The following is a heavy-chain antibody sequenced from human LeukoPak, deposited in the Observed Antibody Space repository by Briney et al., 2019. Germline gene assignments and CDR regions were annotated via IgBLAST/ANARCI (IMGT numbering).Heavy chain of an antibody. D-gene: IGHD6-6*01. V-gene: IGHV4-39*07. CDR3: ARVANGWQLGYYYYYMDV. CDR2: IYYSGST. CDR1: GGSISSSSYY. J-gene: IGHJ6*03. Sequence: SETLSLTCTVSGGSISSSSYYWGWIRQPPGTGLEWIGSIYYSGSTYYNPSLKSRVTISVDTSKNQFSLKLSSVTAADTAVYYCARVANGWQLGYYYYYMDVWGKGTTVTVSS.